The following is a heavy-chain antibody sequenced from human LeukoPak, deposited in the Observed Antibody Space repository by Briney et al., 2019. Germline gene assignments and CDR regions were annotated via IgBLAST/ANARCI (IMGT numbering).Heavy chain of an antibody. Sequence: PGGSLRLSCAASGFTFSSYGMHWVRQAPGKGLEWVSAISGSGGSTYYADSVKGRFTISRDNSKNTLYLQMNSLRAEDTAVYYCAKGLKYYDFWSGYPLYMDVWGKGTTVTVSS. V-gene: IGHV3-23*01. CDR2: ISGSGGST. D-gene: IGHD3-3*01. CDR3: AKGLKYYDFWSGYPLYMDV. J-gene: IGHJ6*03. CDR1: GFTFSSYG.